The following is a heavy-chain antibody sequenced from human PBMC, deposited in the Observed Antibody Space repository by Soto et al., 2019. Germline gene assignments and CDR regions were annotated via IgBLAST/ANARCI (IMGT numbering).Heavy chain of an antibody. CDR2: ISGSGTTI. V-gene: IGHV3-48*03. CDR3: AREVTVFGVIIPTPMDV. Sequence: PGGSLRLSCAASGSTFSGYEMNWVRQAPGKGLEWISYISGSGTTIYYADSVKGRFTISRDNAKKSLYLQMNSLRAEDTAVYYCAREVTVFGVIIPTPMDVWGQGTTVTVSS. D-gene: IGHD3-3*01. CDR1: GSTFSGYE. J-gene: IGHJ6*02.